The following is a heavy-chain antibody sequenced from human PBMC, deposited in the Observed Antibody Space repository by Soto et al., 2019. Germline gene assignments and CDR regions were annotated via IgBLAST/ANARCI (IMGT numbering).Heavy chain of an antibody. Sequence: SVKVSCKASAGTFRSYVISWVRQAPGQGLEWMGGIIPMFGTTNYAQNLQGRVTITADESTSTAYMELSSLRSDDTAVYYCARAVVVTGIQYYYNAMDAWGQGTTVTVSS. D-gene: IGHD2-21*02. V-gene: IGHV1-69*13. CDR2: IIPMFGTT. CDR1: AGTFRSYV. CDR3: ARAVVVTGIQYYYNAMDA. J-gene: IGHJ6*02.